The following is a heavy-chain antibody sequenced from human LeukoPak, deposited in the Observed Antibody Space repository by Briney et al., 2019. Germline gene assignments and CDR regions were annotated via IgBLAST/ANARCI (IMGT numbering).Heavy chain of an antibody. CDR3: ARDLTSSSTAYFQH. V-gene: IGHV3-21*01. D-gene: IGHD6-6*01. Sequence: GGSLRLSCAASGFTFSSYSMNWVRQAPGKGLDWVSSISSSSTYIYYADSVKGRFTISRDNAKNSLYLQMNSLRAEDTAVYYCARDLTSSSTAYFQHWGQGTLVTVSS. CDR1: GFTFSSYS. J-gene: IGHJ1*01. CDR2: ISSSSTYI.